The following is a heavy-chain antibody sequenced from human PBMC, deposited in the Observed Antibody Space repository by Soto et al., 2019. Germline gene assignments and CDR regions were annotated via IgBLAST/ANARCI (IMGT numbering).Heavy chain of an antibody. CDR1: GYTFTSYY. V-gene: IGHV1-46*01. CDR3: ARDEGESRSYYESAD. Sequence: ASVKVSCKASGYTFTSYYMHWVRQAPGQGLEWMGIINPSGGSTSYAQKFQGRVTMTRDTSTSTVYMELSSLRSEDTAVYYCARDEGESRSYYESADWGQGTLVTVSS. J-gene: IGHJ4*02. CDR2: INPSGGST. D-gene: IGHD1-26*01.